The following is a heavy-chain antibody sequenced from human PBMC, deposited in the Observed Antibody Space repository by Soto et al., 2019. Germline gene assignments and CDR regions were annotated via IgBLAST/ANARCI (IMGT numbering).Heavy chain of an antibody. CDR1: GGSVSSSSYY. V-gene: IGHV4-39*01. CDR2: IYYSGST. D-gene: IGHD6-19*01. Sequence: SETLSLTCTVSGGSVSSSSYYWGWVRQPPGKGLEWIGSIYYSGSTYHNPSLKSRVTISVDKSKNQFSLKLSSVTAADTAVYYCARLNLSGYSSGWYNYYYMDVWGKGTTVTVSS. CDR3: ARLNLSGYSSGWYNYYYMDV. J-gene: IGHJ6*03.